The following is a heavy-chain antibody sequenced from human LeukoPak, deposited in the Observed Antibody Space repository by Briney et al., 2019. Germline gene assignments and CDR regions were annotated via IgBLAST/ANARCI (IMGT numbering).Heavy chain of an antibody. CDR2: ISAYNGNT. CDR1: GHTFTSYG. D-gene: IGHD1-1*01. Sequence: ASVKVSCKASGHTFTSYGISWVRQAPGQGLEWMGWISAYNGNTNYAQKLQGRVTMTTDTSTSTAYMELRSLRSDDTAVYYCARWDWNDSARDYWGQGTLVTVSS. CDR3: ARWDWNDSARDY. V-gene: IGHV1-18*04. J-gene: IGHJ4*02.